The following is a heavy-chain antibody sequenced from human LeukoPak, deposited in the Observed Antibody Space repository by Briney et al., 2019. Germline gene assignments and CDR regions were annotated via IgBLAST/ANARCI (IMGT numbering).Heavy chain of an antibody. CDR3: ARSPRGYSGYVAFDY. CDR2: IYYSGST. V-gene: IGHV4-59*12. J-gene: IGHJ4*02. CDR1: GGSISSYY. D-gene: IGHD5-12*01. Sequence: SETLSLTCTVSGGSISSYYWSWLRQPPGKGLEWIGYIYYSGSTNYNPSLKSRVTISVDTSKNQFSLKLSSVTAADTAVYYCARSPRGYSGYVAFDYWGQGTLVTVSS.